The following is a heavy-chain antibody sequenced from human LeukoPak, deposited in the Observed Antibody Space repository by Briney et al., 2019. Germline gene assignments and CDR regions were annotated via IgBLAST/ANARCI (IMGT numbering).Heavy chain of an antibody. CDR2: IFYSGTT. D-gene: IGHD6-19*01. CDR1: GDSISSILYF. Sequence: PSETLSLTCTVSGDSISSILYFWAWVRQPPGKGLEWIGSIFYSGTTYYGPSLKSRVSMSIDTSERRFSLRLRYVTASDTALYYCARHPDSNGDPRYFDNWGQGILVTVSS. J-gene: IGHJ4*02. CDR3: ARHPDSNGDPRYFDN. V-gene: IGHV4-39*01.